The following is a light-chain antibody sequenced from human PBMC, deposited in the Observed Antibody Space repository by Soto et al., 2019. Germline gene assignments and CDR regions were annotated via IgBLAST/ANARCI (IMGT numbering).Light chain of an antibody. V-gene: IGKV2-30*01. Sequence: VVLSQSPLSLPVTLAQPASISSRSNQSLVYSDGNTYLTWLHQRPGQSPKPLIYRVSRRDSGVPDRFSDSGSGTDFTLKISRVEAEDFGVYFCMQGTHWPPYTFGQGTKLEIK. J-gene: IGKJ2*01. CDR1: QSLVYSDGNTY. CDR2: RVS. CDR3: MQGTHWPPYT.